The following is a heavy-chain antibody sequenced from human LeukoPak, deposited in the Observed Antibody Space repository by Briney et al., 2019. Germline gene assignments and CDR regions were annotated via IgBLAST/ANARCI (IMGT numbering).Heavy chain of an antibody. CDR2: VKQDGSHI. CDR3: ARIGYSSSSFDY. CDR1: GFTFSSYW. J-gene: IGHJ4*02. Sequence: GGSLRLSCVASGFTFSSYWMSWVRQVPGMGLEWVANVKQDGSHIYYVDSLKGRFTISRDNAKNSLYLQMNSLRVEDTAVYYCARIGYSSSSFDYWGQGTLVTVSS. D-gene: IGHD6-6*01. V-gene: IGHV3-7*01.